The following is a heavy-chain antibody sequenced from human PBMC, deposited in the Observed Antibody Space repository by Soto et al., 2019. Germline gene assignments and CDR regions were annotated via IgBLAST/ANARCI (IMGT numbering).Heavy chain of an antibody. Sequence: QITLKESGPTLVKPTQTLTLTCTFSGFSLSTSGVGVGWIRQPPGKALEWLALIYWDDDKRYSPSLKSRLTISKDTSKNQVVLTMTNMDPVDTATYYCAHVYGGYDNFDYWGQGTLVTVSS. CDR2: IYWDDDK. V-gene: IGHV2-5*02. D-gene: IGHD5-12*01. CDR1: GFSLSTSGVG. CDR3: AHVYGGYDNFDY. J-gene: IGHJ4*02.